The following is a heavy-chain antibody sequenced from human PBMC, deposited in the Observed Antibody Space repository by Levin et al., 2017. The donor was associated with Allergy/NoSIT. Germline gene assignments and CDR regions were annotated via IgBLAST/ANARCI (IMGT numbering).Heavy chain of an antibody. CDR2: ISSTGSTI. J-gene: IGHJ4*02. D-gene: IGHD3-3*01. CDR1: GFTFSSYE. V-gene: IGHV3-48*03. CDR3: ARQLRNFWSGYNYFDY. Sequence: PGGSLRLSCAASGFTFSSYEMNWVRRAPGKGLEWVSYISSTGSTIYSADSVKGRFTIPRDNAKNSLYLHMNSLRAEDTAVYYCARQLRNFWSGYNYFDYWGQGTLVTVSS.